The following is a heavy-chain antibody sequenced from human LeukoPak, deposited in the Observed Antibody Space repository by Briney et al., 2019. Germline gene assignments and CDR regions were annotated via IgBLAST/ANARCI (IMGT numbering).Heavy chain of an antibody. D-gene: IGHD3-10*01. J-gene: IGHJ6*02. Sequence: AGGSLRLSCAASGFTFSSYGMHWVRQAPGKGLEWVAVISYDGSNKYYADSVKGRFTISRDNSKNTLYLQMNNLRAEDTAAYYCTKESRVRGVNTYYGMDVWGQGTTVTVSS. V-gene: IGHV3-30*18. CDR3: TKESRVRGVNTYYGMDV. CDR2: ISYDGSNK. CDR1: GFTFSSYG.